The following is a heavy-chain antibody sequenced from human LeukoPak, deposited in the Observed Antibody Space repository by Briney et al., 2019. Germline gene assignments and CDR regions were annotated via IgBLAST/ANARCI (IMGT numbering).Heavy chain of an antibody. CDR1: GYSFTTYW. J-gene: IGHJ4*02. D-gene: IGHD6-19*01. V-gene: IGHV5-51*03. Sequence: GESLKISCKGSGYSFTTYWIGWVRQMPGKGLEWMGIIYPGDSDTRYSPSFQGQVSISADKSISTAYLQWSSLKASDTAMYYCATSARSSGWRGCFDYWGQGTLVTVSS. CDR3: ATSARSSGWRGCFDY. CDR2: IYPGDSDT.